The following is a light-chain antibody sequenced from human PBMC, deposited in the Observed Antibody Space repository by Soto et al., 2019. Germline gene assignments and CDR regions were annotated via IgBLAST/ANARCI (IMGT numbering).Light chain of an antibody. V-gene: IGKV1-39*01. CDR1: QSISNH. Sequence: DIQMTQSPPSLSASVEDRVIITCRASQSISNHLNWYQQKPGKAPKLLIFAASSLQSGVPSRFSGSRSGPDFTLTISSLQPEDFATYYCQQSYSSPSTFGQGTKVDIK. J-gene: IGKJ1*01. CDR2: AAS. CDR3: QQSYSSPST.